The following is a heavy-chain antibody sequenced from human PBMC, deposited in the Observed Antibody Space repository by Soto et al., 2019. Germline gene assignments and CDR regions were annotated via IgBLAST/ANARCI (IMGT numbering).Heavy chain of an antibody. CDR2: IWYDGSNK. D-gene: IGHD3-22*01. CDR3: ARVNYDSSGYYRTGAFDI. Sequence: LGGSLRLSCAASGFTFSSYGMHWVRQAPGKGLEWVAVIWYDGSNKYYADSVKGRFTISRDNSKNTLYLQMNSLRAEDTAVYYCARVNYDSSGYYRTGAFDIWGQGTMVTVSS. J-gene: IGHJ3*02. V-gene: IGHV3-33*01. CDR1: GFTFSSYG.